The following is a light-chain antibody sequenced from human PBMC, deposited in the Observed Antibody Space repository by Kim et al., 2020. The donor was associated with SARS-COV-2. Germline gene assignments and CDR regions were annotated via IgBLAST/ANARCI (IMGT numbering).Light chain of an antibody. J-gene: IGLJ3*02. CDR2: DNN. Sequence: QSVLTQPPSVSAAPGQKVTISCSGSSSNIGKNYVSWYQQFPGNAPKLLIYDNNQRPSEIPDRFSGSKSGTSATLGITGLQTGDEADYYCATWDSSLSAGVFGGGTQLTVL. V-gene: IGLV1-51*01. CDR1: SSNIGKNY. CDR3: ATWDSSLSAGV.